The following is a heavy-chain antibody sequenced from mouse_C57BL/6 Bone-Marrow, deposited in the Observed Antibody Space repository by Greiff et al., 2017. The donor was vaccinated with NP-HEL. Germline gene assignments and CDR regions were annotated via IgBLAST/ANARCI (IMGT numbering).Heavy chain of an antibody. CDR2: IHPNSGST. V-gene: IGHV1-64*01. D-gene: IGHD3-2*02. Sequence: QVQLQQPGAELVKPGDSVKLSSKASGYTFTSYWMHWVKQRPGQGLEWIGMIHPNSGSTNYNEKFKSKATLTVDKSSSTAYMQLSSLASEDSAVYYCAREGSGYALYAMDYWGQGTSVTVSS. CDR3: AREGSGYALYAMDY. CDR1: GYTFTSYW. J-gene: IGHJ4*01.